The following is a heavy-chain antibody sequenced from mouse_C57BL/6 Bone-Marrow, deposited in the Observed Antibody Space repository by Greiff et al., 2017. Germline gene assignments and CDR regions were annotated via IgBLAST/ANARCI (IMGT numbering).Heavy chain of an antibody. Sequence: VQLQQPGAELVKPGASVKLSCKASGYTFTSYWMHWVKQRPGQGLEWIGMIHPNSGSTNYNEKFKSKATLTVDKSSSTAYMQLSSLTSEDSAVYYCARGGYGGYDADYWGQGTTLTVSS. CDR3: ARGGYGGYDADY. CDR2: IHPNSGST. D-gene: IGHD2-2*01. CDR1: GYTFTSYW. J-gene: IGHJ2*01. V-gene: IGHV1-64*01.